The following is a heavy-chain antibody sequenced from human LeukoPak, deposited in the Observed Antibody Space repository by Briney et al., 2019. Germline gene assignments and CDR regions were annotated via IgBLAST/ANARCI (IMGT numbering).Heavy chain of an antibody. CDR1: GLRFSSFA. V-gene: IGHV3-23*01. CDR2: TRGNGET. J-gene: IGHJ4*02. D-gene: IGHD2-2*01. Sequence: GGSLRLSCAASGLRFSSFAMSWVRQGPARGLEWVSSTRGNGETFYADSVKGRFTLSSDSSRNTVYFQLNNLRVEDTAIYYCAKASWVSSTDAVRWGQGTLVTVSS. CDR3: AKASWVSSTDAVR.